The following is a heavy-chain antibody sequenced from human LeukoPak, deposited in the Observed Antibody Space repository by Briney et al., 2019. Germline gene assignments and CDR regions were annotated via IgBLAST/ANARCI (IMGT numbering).Heavy chain of an antibody. Sequence: GASVKVSCKTSGYTFAGYYMHWVRQAPGQGLEWMGWINPNSGGTNYAQKFQGRVTMTRDTSISTAYMELRSLRSDDTAVYYCARAPTYYDILTGRRFLNYMDVWGKGTTVTVSS. D-gene: IGHD3-9*01. V-gene: IGHV1-2*02. CDR1: GYTFAGYY. CDR2: INPNSGGT. J-gene: IGHJ6*03. CDR3: ARAPTYYDILTGRRFLNYMDV.